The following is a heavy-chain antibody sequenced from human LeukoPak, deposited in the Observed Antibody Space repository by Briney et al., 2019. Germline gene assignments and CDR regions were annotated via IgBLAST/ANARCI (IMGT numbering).Heavy chain of an antibody. Sequence: ASVKVSCKASGGTFSSYAISWVRQAPGQGLEWMGRIIPILGIANYAQKFQGRVTITADKSTSTAYMELSSLRSEDTVVYYCASSTPQPSIMGWFDPWGQGTLVTVSS. CDR2: IIPILGIA. CDR3: ASSTPQPSIMGWFDP. D-gene: IGHD5-18*01. J-gene: IGHJ5*02. V-gene: IGHV1-69*04. CDR1: GGTFSSYA.